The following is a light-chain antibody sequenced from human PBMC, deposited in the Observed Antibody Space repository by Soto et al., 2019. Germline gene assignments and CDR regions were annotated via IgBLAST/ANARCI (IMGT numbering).Light chain of an antibody. J-gene: IGLJ1*01. Sequence: QSVLTQPPSVSGAPGQRVTISCTGSSSNIGANYDVHWYQHLPGTAPKLLIYTNSNRPSGVPDRFSGSKSGTSASLAITGLQAEDVADYSCQSYERSISGYDVGTGTKVTVL. CDR1: SSNIGANYD. CDR3: QSYERSISGYD. V-gene: IGLV1-40*01. CDR2: TNS.